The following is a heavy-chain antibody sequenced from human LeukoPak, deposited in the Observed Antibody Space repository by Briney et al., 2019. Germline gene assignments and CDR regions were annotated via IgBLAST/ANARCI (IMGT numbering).Heavy chain of an antibody. J-gene: IGHJ4*02. Sequence: SETLSLTCAVYGGSFGGYYWSWIRQPPGKGLEWIGEINHSGSTNYNPSLKSRVTISVDTSKNQFSLKLSSVTAADTAVYYCARADYGDYYFDYWGQGTLVTVSS. CDR1: GGSFGGYY. D-gene: IGHD4-17*01. CDR3: ARADYGDYYFDY. V-gene: IGHV4-34*01. CDR2: INHSGST.